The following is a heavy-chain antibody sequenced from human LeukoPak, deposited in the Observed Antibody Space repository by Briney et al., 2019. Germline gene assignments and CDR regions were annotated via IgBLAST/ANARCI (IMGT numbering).Heavy chain of an antibody. J-gene: IGHJ4*02. Sequence: VKPGGSLRLSCAASGFTFSNYNMNWVRQAPGKGLEWVSSISSSSSYIYYADSLKGRFTISRDNAKNSVYLQMNSLRAEDTAVYYCAGDEVATISDYWGQGTLVTVSS. V-gene: IGHV3-21*01. CDR3: AGDEVATISDY. CDR1: GFTFSNYN. CDR2: ISSSSSYI. D-gene: IGHD5-12*01.